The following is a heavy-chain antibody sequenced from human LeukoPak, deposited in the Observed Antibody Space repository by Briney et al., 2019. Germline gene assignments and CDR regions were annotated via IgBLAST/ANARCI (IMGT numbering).Heavy chain of an antibody. CDR3: AFMATYPHAFDI. CDR2: IDTDSGDT. V-gene: IGHV1-2*06. Sequence: ASVKVSCKASGYTFTGNDLHWVRQAPGHGLEWMGRIDTDSGDTNYGQKFQGRVTMTRDTSISTAYMELSRLRSDDTAVYYCAFMATYPHAFDIWGQGTMVTVSS. CDR1: GYTFTGND. J-gene: IGHJ3*02. D-gene: IGHD5-12*01.